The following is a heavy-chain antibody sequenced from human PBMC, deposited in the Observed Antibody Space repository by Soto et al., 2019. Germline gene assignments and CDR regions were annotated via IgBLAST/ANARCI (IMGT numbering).Heavy chain of an antibody. J-gene: IGHJ6*02. V-gene: IGHV1-69*13. CDR1: GGTFSSYA. Sequence: ASVKVSCKASGGTFSSYAISWVRQAPGQGLEWMGGIIPIFGTANCAQKFQGRVTITADESTSTAYMELSSLRSEDTAVYYCARLYYYDSSGYSAYYYYGMDVWGQGTTVTVSS. CDR3: ARLYYYDSSGYSAYYYYGMDV. D-gene: IGHD3-22*01. CDR2: IIPIFGTA.